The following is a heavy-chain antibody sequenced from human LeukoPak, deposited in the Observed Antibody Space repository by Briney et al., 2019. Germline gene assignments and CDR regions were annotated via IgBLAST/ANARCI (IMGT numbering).Heavy chain of an antibody. CDR1: GFIFNTHG. CDR2: ISYDGSDK. CDR3: ARDRTYTWTFDY. D-gene: IGHD1-1*01. V-gene: IGHV3-30*03. J-gene: IGHJ4*02. Sequence: PGGSLRLSCAASGFIFNTHGMHWVRQAPGKGLEWVAVISYDGSDKYFADSVEGRFTISRDDSKNMMNLQMNSLRAEDTAVYYCARDRTYTWTFDYWGQGTLVTVSS.